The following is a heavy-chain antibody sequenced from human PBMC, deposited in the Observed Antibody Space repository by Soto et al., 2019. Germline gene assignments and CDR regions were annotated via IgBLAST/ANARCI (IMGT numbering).Heavy chain of an antibody. D-gene: IGHD5-12*01. Sequence: PGXSLRLSCAASGFTLSSYGMHWFRQAPVNGLQWLAVISYDGSNKYYADSVKGRFTISRDNSKNTLYLQMNSLRAEDTAVYYCAKDLSGYSGYDYSYYGMDVWGQGTTVTVSS. CDR2: ISYDGSNK. V-gene: IGHV3-30*18. J-gene: IGHJ6*02. CDR1: GFTLSSYG. CDR3: AKDLSGYSGYDYSYYGMDV.